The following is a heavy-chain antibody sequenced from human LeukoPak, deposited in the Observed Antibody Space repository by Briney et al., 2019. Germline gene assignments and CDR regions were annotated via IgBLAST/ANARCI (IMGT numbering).Heavy chain of an antibody. CDR1: GGSFSGYY. J-gene: IGHJ5*02. V-gene: IGHV4-34*01. Sequence: SETLSLTCAVYGGSFSGYYWSWIRQPPGKGLEWIGEINHSGSTNYNPSLKSRVTISVDTSKNQFSLKLSSVTAADTAVYYCARAVVRSNWFDPWGQGTLVTVSS. D-gene: IGHD3-10*01. CDR3: ARAVVRSNWFDP. CDR2: INHSGST.